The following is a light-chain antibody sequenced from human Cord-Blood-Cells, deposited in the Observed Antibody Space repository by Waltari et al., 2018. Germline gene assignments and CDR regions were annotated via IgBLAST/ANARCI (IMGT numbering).Light chain of an antibody. CDR2: EGS. V-gene: IGLV2-23*01. J-gene: IGLJ3*02. Sequence: QSALTQPASVSASPGQSITLSCTGPRRDVGSYTLVSWYHQHPGKAPKLMIYEGSKRPSGVSNRFSGSKSGDTASLTISGLQAEDEADYYCCSYAGSSTWVFGGGTKLTVL. CDR3: CSYAGSSTWV. CDR1: RRDVGSYTL.